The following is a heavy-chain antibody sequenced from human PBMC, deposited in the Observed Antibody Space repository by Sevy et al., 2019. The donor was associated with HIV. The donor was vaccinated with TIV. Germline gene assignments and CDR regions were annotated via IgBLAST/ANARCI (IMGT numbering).Heavy chain of an antibody. D-gene: IGHD2-21*02. V-gene: IGHV4-38-2*01. J-gene: IGHJ6*02. Sequence: SETLSLTCAVSGYSISSGYYWGWIRQSPGKGLEWIGNIYHSGTTYYNPSLKSRVTISVDMSKNQFSLKLRSVTATDTAVYYCARASGGDKLDYYGMDVWGQGTTVTVSS. CDR2: IYHSGTT. CDR3: ARASGGDKLDYYGMDV. CDR1: GYSISSGYY.